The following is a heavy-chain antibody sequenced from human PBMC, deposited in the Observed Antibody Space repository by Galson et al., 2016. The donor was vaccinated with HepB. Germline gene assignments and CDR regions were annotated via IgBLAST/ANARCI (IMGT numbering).Heavy chain of an antibody. CDR1: GFVFSSYG. CDR3: AKFRGDEHYNYHMDV. CDR2: TSYDGSNK. Sequence: SLRLSCAVSGFVFSSYGMHWVRQTPGKGLEWMAFTSYDGSNKLYADSVKGRFIISRDNSKNTLYLQMNGLRTEDTAVYYCAKFRGDEHYNYHMDVWGKGTTVIVS. D-gene: IGHD3-10*01. V-gene: IGHV3-30*18. J-gene: IGHJ6*03.